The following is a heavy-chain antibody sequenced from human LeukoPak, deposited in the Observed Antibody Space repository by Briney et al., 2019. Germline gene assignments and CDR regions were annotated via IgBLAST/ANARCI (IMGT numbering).Heavy chain of an antibody. D-gene: IGHD7-27*01. CDR3: ARDRSGDLNY. CDR2: ISSSSSYT. V-gene: IGHV3-11*06. J-gene: IGHJ4*02. CDR1: GFTFSDYY. Sequence: GGSLRLSCAASGFTFSDYYMSWIRRAPGKGLEWVSYISSSSSYTNYADSVEGRFTITRDNAKNSLYLQMNSLRAEDTAVYYCARDRSGDLNYWGQGTLVTVSS.